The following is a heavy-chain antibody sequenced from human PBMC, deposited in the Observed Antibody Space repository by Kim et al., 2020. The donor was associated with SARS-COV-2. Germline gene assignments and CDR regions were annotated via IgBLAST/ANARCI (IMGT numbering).Heavy chain of an antibody. CDR1: GFTVSSNY. D-gene: IGHD2-15*01. CDR2: IYSGGST. V-gene: IGHV3-66*01. Sequence: GGSLRLSCAASGFTVSSNYMSWVRQAPGKGLEWVSVIYSGGSTYYADSVKGRFTISRDNSKNTLYLQMNSLRAEDTAVYYCVARYCSGGSCYSRFYWGQGTLVTVSS. CDR3: VARYCSGGSCYSRFY. J-gene: IGHJ4*02.